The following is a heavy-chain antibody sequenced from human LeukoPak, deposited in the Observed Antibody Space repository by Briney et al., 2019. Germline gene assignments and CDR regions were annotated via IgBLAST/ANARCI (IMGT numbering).Heavy chain of an antibody. D-gene: IGHD3-22*01. CDR2: INHNGNVN. CDR1: GFTFSSYW. Sequence: GGSLRLSCAASGFTFSSYWMNWARQAPGKGLEWVASINHNGNVNYYVDSVKGRFTISRDNAKNSLYLQMSSLRAEDTAVYYCARDVSQYDSSGYYYFWGQGTLVTVSS. J-gene: IGHJ4*02. CDR3: ARDVSQYDSSGYYYF. V-gene: IGHV3-7*01.